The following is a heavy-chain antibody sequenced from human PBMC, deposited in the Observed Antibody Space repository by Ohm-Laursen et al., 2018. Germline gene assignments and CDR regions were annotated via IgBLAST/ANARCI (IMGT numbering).Heavy chain of an antibody. CDR3: AKPSDGYNYGYFDP. V-gene: IGHV3-53*05. D-gene: IGHD5-24*01. CDR1: GFIVSSTY. J-gene: IGHJ5*02. CDR2: IYTGGST. Sequence: SLRLSCTASGFIVSSTYMDWVRQAPGKGLEYVAVIYTGGSTDYADSVKGRFTISRDNSKNTLYLQMNSLRAEDTAVYYCAKPSDGYNYGYFDPWGQGTLVTVSS.